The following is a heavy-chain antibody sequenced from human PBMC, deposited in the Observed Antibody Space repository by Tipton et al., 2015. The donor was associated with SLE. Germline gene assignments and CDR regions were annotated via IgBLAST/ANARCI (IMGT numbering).Heavy chain of an antibody. Sequence: TLSLTCSVSGGSIDRSTYFWGWIRQPPGKGLEWIGKIFYSGTTYYNPSLKSRATISGDTPKNQVSLKLNAMTAADTALYYCTRAPHFSYGNFDSWGQGILVTVSS. CDR3: TRAPHFSYGNFDS. J-gene: IGHJ5*01. D-gene: IGHD5-18*01. CDR2: IFYSGTT. V-gene: IGHV4-39*07. CDR1: GGSIDRSTYF.